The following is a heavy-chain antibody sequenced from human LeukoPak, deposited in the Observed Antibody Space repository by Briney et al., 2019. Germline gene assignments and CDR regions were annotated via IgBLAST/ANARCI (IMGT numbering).Heavy chain of an antibody. J-gene: IGHJ4*02. D-gene: IGHD3-9*01. CDR3: ASGRYFDWLPDY. CDR2: VNPHNGGT. V-gene: IGHV1-2*02. CDR1: GYSFNDYY. Sequence: ASVKVSCKASGYSFNDYYMYWVRQAPGQGLEWMGWVNPHNGGTNYAQNFQGRVTMTRDTSISTAYMELSGLTSDDTAVYYCASGRYFDWLPDYWGQGTLVTVSS.